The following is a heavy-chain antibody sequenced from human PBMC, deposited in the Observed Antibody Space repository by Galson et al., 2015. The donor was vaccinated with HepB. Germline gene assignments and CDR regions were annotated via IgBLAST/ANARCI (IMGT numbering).Heavy chain of an antibody. V-gene: IGHV3-30*18. Sequence: SLRLSCAASGFTFSSYGMHWVRQAPGKGLEWVAVISYDGSNKYYADSVKGRFTISRDNSKNTLYLQMNSLRAEDTAVYYCAKGLLPAATLAYFDYWGQGTLVTVSS. CDR1: GFTFSSYG. CDR2: ISYDGSNK. CDR3: AKGLLPAATLAYFDY. D-gene: IGHD2-2*01. J-gene: IGHJ4*02.